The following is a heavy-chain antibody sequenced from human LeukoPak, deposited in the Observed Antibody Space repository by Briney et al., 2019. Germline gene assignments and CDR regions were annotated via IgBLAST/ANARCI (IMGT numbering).Heavy chain of an antibody. V-gene: IGHV4-39*01. J-gene: IGHJ4*02. Sequence: SETLSLTCSVFGGSISSSSYYWGWIRQPPGKGLEWIGSVYYSGSTYYNLSLKSRLTISVDTSKNQFSLKLSSVTAADTAVYYCARLSLIVGGIDYWGQGTLVTVSS. CDR1: GGSISSSSYY. CDR3: ARLSLIVGGIDY. CDR2: VYYSGST. D-gene: IGHD1-26*01.